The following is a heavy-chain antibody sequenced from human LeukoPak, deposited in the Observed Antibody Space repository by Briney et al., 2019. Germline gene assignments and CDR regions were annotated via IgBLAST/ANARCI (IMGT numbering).Heavy chain of an antibody. J-gene: IGHJ4*02. V-gene: IGHV3-23*01. CDR2: ISGSGGNT. CDR3: AELVTHFDY. CDR1: GFTVSSNY. Sequence: GGSLRLSCAASGFTVSSNYMSWVRQAPGKGLEWVSSISGSGGNTYYADSVKGRFTISRDNSKNTLYMQMNSLRAEDTAVYYCAELVTHFDYWGQGTLVTVSS. D-gene: IGHD4-23*01.